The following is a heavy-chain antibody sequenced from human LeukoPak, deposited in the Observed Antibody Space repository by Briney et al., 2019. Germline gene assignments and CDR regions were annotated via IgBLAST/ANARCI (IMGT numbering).Heavy chain of an antibody. D-gene: IGHD2-2*01. CDR3: ARAAHDLGYCSSTSCYHYGMDV. J-gene: IGHJ6*02. V-gene: IGHV1-18*01. Sequence: GASVKVSCKASGYTFTSYGISWVRQAPGQGLEWMGWISAYNGNTNYAQKLQGRVTMTTDTSTSTAYMELRSLRSEDTAVYYCARAAHDLGYCSSTSCYHYGMDVWGQGTTVTVSS. CDR1: GYTFTSYG. CDR2: ISAYNGNT.